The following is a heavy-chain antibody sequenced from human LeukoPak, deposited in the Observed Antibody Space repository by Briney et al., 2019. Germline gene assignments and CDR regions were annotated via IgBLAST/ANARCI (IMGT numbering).Heavy chain of an antibody. CDR1: GFTFSSFP. CDR2: ITGRGGNT. Sequence: GGSLRLSCAASGFTFSSFPMSWVRQAPGKGLQWVSGITGRGGNTYYADSVEGRFTISRDNSKNTPSLQMDSLRAEDTAIYYCARDRAAFDSWGQGTLVTVSS. D-gene: IGHD6-25*01. V-gene: IGHV3-23*01. J-gene: IGHJ4*02. CDR3: ARDRAAFDS.